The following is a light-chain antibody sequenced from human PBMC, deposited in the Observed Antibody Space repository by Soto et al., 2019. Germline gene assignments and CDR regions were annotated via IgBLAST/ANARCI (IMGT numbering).Light chain of an antibody. CDR1: QSVSSN. CDR2: GSS. J-gene: IGKJ1*01. Sequence: EIVMTQSPATLSVSPGERATLSCRASQSVSSNLAGYQQKPGQAPRLLIYGSSTRATGIPARFSGSGSGTEFTLPISSLQSEDFAVYYCQQYNNWPRTFGQGTKVEI. CDR3: QQYNNWPRT. V-gene: IGKV3-15*01.